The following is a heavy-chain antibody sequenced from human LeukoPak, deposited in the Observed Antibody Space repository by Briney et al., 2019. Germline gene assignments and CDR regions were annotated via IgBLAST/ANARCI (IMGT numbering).Heavy chain of an antibody. V-gene: IGHV3-30*02. D-gene: IGHD2-2*01. CDR3: AKVILPAAVPPPQVNCFDP. CDR2: IRYEGSKK. CDR1: GFTLSRYG. J-gene: IGHJ5*02. Sequence: GGSLRDSCVGSGFTLSRYGMHWVGQAPGKGVEGVAFIRYEGSKKYYVDSVKGGLTISRENSKNTLYLQMNSLRAEDTAVYYCAKVILPAAVPPPQVNCFDPWGQGTLVTVSS.